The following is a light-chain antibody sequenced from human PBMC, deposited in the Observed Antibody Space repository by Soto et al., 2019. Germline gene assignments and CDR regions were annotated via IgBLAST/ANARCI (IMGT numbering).Light chain of an antibody. CDR3: CSYAGRSTWDVV. V-gene: IGLV2-23*01. Sequence: QSVLTQPASVSGSPGQSITLSCTGTSSDVGGSGLVSWYQFHPGKAPKLLIFEGFKRPSGVSNRFSGSKSGSTASLTISGLQAEDEADYYCCSYAGRSTWDVVFGGGTKLTVL. J-gene: IGLJ2*01. CDR1: SSDVGGSGL. CDR2: EGF.